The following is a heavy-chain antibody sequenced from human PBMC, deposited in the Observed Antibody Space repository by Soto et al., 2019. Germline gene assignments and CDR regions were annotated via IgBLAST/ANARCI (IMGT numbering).Heavy chain of an antibody. CDR1: GFTFSSYS. CDR3: ARDNARGDYSIDY. CDR2: ISSSSSYI. D-gene: IGHD4-17*01. Sequence: EVQLVESGGGLVKPGGSLRLSCAASGFTFSSYSMNWVRQAPGKGLEWVSSISSSSSYIYYADSVKGRFTISRDNAKNSLYLQMNSLRAEDTAAYYCARDNARGDYSIDYWGQGTLVTVSS. J-gene: IGHJ4*02. V-gene: IGHV3-21*01.